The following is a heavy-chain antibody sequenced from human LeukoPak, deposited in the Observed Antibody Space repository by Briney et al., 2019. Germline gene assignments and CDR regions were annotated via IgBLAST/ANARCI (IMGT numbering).Heavy chain of an antibody. Sequence: WASVKVSCKASGYTLTRYFIHWVRQAPGQGLEWMGIINPNGGSTSYPQKFQGRVTMTRDTSTNTVYMELSSLKSEDTAVYYCARVVPAASLYYYYYYMDVWGKGTTVTVSS. J-gene: IGHJ6*03. CDR1: GYTLTRYF. D-gene: IGHD2-2*01. CDR3: ARVVPAASLYYYYYYMDV. V-gene: IGHV1-46*01. CDR2: INPNGGST.